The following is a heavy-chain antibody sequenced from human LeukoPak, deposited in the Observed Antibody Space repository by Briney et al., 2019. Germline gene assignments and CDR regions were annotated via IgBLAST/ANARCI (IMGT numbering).Heavy chain of an antibody. CDR1: GFTFSTYS. J-gene: IGHJ4*02. D-gene: IGHD6-19*01. CDR2: ISSVSSYI. CDR3: ARGRSSGWYDGGY. V-gene: IGHV3-21*01. Sequence: GGSLRLSCAASGFTFSTYSMNWVRQAPGKGLEWVSSISSVSSYIYYADSVKGRFTISRDNAKNSLYLQMNSLRAEDTAVYYCARGRSSGWYDGGYWGQGSLVTVAS.